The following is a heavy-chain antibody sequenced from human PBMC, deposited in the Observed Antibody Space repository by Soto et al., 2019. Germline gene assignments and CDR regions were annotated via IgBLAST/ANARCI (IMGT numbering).Heavy chain of an antibody. J-gene: IGHJ6*04. CDR1: GGSVSSGSYY. CDR3: ARAPRHQLLLIHYYYGMDV. D-gene: IGHD2-2*01. V-gene: IGHV4-61*01. Sequence: KPSETLSLTCTVSGGSVSSGSYYWSWIRQPPGKGLEWIGYIYYSGSTNYNPSLKSRVTISVDTSKNQLSLKLSSVTAADTAVYYCARAPRHQLLLIHYYYGMDVGHKGTTVTVAS. CDR2: IYYSGST.